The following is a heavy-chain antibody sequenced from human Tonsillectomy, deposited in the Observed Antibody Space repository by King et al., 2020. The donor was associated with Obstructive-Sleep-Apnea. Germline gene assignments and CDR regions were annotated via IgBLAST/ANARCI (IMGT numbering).Heavy chain of an antibody. J-gene: IGHJ4*02. CDR2: MYYSGNT. V-gene: IGHV4-59*08. CDR3: ARHRGVEDYGGYGDYFDY. D-gene: IGHD5-12*01. CDR1: GGSISNYY. Sequence: QLQESGPGLVKPSETLSLTCTVSGGSISNYYWSWIRQPPGKGLEWIGYMYYSGNTNFNPSLKSRVTITADTSKIQFSLRLSSVTAADTAVYYCARHRGVEDYGGYGDYFDYWGQGTLVTVSS.